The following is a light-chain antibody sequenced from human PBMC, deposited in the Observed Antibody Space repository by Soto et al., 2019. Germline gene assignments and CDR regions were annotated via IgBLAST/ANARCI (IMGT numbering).Light chain of an antibody. J-gene: IGKJ5*01. CDR1: RSVSDTL. Sequence: SLGTLSLTPRERATLSCRADRSVSDTLLTWFQQKPGQAPRLLIYGSSSRATGIPDRFSGSGSGTDFTLTISRLESEDIAVYYCLQYFISPTFGQGGLLENK. V-gene: IGKV3-20*01. CDR2: GSS. CDR3: LQYFISPT.